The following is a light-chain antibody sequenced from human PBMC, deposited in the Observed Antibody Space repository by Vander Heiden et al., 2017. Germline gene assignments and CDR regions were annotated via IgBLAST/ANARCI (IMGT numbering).Light chain of an antibody. CDR1: SFNIGNNY. CDR2: DNN. Sequence: QSVLTQPPSVSAAPGQKVTLSCSGGSFNIGNNYGSWHQQLPGTAPKLLIYDNNKRPSGISDRFSGSKSGTSATMDITGLQTGDEADYYCLTWDSSLRSYVFGGGTTVTVL. CDR3: LTWDSSLRSYV. J-gene: IGLJ1*01. V-gene: IGLV1-51*01.